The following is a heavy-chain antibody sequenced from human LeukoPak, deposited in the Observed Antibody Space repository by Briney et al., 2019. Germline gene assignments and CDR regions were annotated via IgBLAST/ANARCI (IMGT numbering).Heavy chain of an antibody. CDR1: GITFSSYA. D-gene: IGHD1-26*01. J-gene: IGHJ4*02. CDR3: AKSFVGVDHAPIDY. V-gene: IGHV3-23*01. Sequence: GGSLRLSYAASGITFSSYALSWVRQAPGRGLEWVSAISGSGGSTYYADSVKGRFTISRDNSKNTLYLQMNSLRAEDTAVYYCAKSFVGVDHAPIDYWGQGTLVTVSS. CDR2: ISGSGGST.